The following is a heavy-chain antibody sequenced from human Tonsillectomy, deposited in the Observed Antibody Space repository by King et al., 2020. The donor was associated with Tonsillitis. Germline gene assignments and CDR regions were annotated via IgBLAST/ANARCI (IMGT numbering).Heavy chain of an antibody. CDR1: GFTFSNYA. D-gene: IGHD4-17*01. V-gene: IGHV3-23*03. CDR2: IYGSGSGT. Sequence: VQLVESGGGLVQPGGSLRLSCAASGFTFSNYAMSWVRQAPGKGLEWVSVIYGSGSGTYYADSVKGRFTTSRDNSKNTLSLQMNSLRAEDTAVYYCVKKGYSMTMVTYFDYWGQGSLVTVSS. CDR3: VKKGYSMTMVTYFDY. J-gene: IGHJ4*02.